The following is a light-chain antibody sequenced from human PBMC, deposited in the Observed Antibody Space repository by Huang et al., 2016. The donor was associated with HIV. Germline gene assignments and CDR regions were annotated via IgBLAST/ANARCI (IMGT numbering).Light chain of an antibody. Sequence: EIVLTQSPATLSLSPGERATLSCRASQSVSTYLAWFQQKRGQPPRLLIYDVSNSATGIPGRFRGSGSGTDFTLTISRLEPEDFAVYYCQQRGNWPFTFGQGTRLEIK. CDR2: DVS. CDR3: QQRGNWPFT. J-gene: IGKJ5*01. CDR1: QSVSTY. V-gene: IGKV3-11*01.